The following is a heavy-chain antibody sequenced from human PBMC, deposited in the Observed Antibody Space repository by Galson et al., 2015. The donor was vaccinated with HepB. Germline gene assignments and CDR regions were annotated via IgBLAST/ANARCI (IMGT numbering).Heavy chain of an antibody. CDR1: GFNFNNYN. CDR3: VRDPPLGTPFDY. J-gene: IGHJ4*02. V-gene: IGHV3-21*04. CDR2: ISGTSTYI. Sequence: SLRLSCAASGFNFNNYNMNWVRQTPGKGLEWVSSISGTSTYIYYADSVKGRFTISRDNAKNSLYLQMDNLRAEDTAMYYCVRDPPLGTPFDYWGQGTLVTVSA. D-gene: IGHD7-27*01.